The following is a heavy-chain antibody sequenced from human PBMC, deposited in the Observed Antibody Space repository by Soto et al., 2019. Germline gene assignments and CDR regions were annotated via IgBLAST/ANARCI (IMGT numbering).Heavy chain of an antibody. Sequence: GASLKVSCKASGYTFTSYGISWGRQAPGQGLEWMGWISAYNGNTNYAQKLQGRVTMTTDTSTSTAYMELRSLRSDDTAVYYCARDRFSGDTAGLAADYWGQGTLVTVYS. CDR1: GYTFTSYG. D-gene: IGHD5-18*01. CDR2: ISAYNGNT. V-gene: IGHV1-18*04. J-gene: IGHJ4*02. CDR3: ARDRFSGDTAGLAADY.